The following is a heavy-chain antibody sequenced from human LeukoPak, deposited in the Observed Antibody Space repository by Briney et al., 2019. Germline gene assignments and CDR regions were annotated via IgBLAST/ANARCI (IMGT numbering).Heavy chain of an antibody. CDR3: ARDPYSSTWSYGMDV. D-gene: IGHD6-6*01. CDR2: IKQDGSEE. J-gene: IGHJ6*02. CDR1: GFTFSSYW. Sequence: GSLRLSCAASGFTFSSYWMSWVRQAPGKGLEWVANIKQDGSEEVYVDSVKGRFTISRDNAKNSLFLQMNTLRAEDTAVYYCARDPYSSTWSYGMDVWGQGTTVTVSS. V-gene: IGHV3-7*05.